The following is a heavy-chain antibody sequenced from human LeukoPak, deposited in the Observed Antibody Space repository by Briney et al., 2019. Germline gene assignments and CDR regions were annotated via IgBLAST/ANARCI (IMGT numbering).Heavy chain of an antibody. Sequence: SETLSLTCTVSGGSTSSGDYYWNWIRQHPGKGLEWIGYMNNRGTSNYNPSLRSRVTISVDTSNNQFSLRLSSVTAADTAVYYCTRIPTHYYGSGSYYGYFDSWGQGTLVTVSS. CDR1: GGSTSSGDYY. J-gene: IGHJ4*02. CDR2: MNNRGTS. V-gene: IGHV4-31*03. CDR3: TRIPTHYYGSGSYYGYFDS. D-gene: IGHD3-10*01.